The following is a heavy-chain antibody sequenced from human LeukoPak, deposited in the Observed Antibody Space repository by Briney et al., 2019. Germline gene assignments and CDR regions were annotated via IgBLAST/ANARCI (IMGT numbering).Heavy chain of an antibody. D-gene: IGHD3-22*01. CDR3: ARDYYDSSGYSSQS. V-gene: IGHV1-2*02. J-gene: IGHJ5*02. Sequence: ASVKVSCKASGYTFTSYGINWVRQAPGQGLEWMGWINPNSGGTNYAQKFQGRVTMTRDTSISTAYMELSRLRSDDTAVYYCARDYYDSSGYSSQSWGQGTLVTVSS. CDR2: INPNSGGT. CDR1: GYTFTSYG.